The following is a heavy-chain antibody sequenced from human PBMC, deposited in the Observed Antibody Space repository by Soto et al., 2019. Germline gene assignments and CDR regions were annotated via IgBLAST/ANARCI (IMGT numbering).Heavy chain of an antibody. CDR2: INHSGST. V-gene: IGHV4-34*01. CDR3: ARGGAVAGKGYHYGMDV. D-gene: IGHD6-19*01. J-gene: IGHJ6*02. CDR1: GGSFSGYY. Sequence: QVQLQQWGAGLLKPSETLSLTCAVYGGSFSGYYWSWIRQPPGKGLEWIGEINHSGSTNYNPSLKSRVTISVDTSKNQFSLKLSSVTAADTAVYYCARGGAVAGKGYHYGMDVWGQGTTVTVSS.